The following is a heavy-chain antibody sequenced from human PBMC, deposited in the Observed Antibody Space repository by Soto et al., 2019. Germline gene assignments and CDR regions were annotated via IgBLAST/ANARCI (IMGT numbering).Heavy chain of an antibody. CDR2: ISANDVGT. D-gene: IGHD1-20*01. Sequence: LRLSCDASGFTLRNYAMTWIRQAPGKGLEWVSLISANDVGTYYAESVKTRFTISTDQSRNTVYLQMDSLRADDTAIYYCAKAKNDYNWDNRPPFDYWGQGALVTVSS. CDR3: AKAKNDYNWDNRPPFDY. V-gene: IGHV3-23*01. CDR1: GFTLRNYA. J-gene: IGHJ4*02.